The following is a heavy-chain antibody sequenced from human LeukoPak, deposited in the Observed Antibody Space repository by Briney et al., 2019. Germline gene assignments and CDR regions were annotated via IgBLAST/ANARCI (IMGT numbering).Heavy chain of an antibody. Sequence: GGSLRLSCAASGFTFSSYGMHWVRQAPGKGLEWVAVISYDGSNKYCADSVKGRFTISRDNSKNTLYLQMNSLRAEDTAVYYCAKGYDSSGYYYFDYWGQGTLATVSS. D-gene: IGHD3-22*01. CDR2: ISYDGSNK. CDR1: GFTFSSYG. J-gene: IGHJ4*02. CDR3: AKGYDSSGYYYFDY. V-gene: IGHV3-30*18.